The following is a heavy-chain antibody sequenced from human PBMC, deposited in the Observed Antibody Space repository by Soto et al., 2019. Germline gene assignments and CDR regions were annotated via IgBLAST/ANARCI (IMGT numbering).Heavy chain of an antibody. D-gene: IGHD5-12*01. Sequence: QVQLQESGPGLVKPSETLSLTCTVSGGSSSSYYWSWIRQPPGKGLEWIGYIYYSGSTNYNPSLKSRVTISVDTSKNQFSLKLSSVTAADTAVYYCARRWGYTFDYWGQGTLVTVSS. V-gene: IGHV4-59*08. CDR1: GGSSSSYY. J-gene: IGHJ4*02. CDR2: IYYSGST. CDR3: ARRWGYTFDY.